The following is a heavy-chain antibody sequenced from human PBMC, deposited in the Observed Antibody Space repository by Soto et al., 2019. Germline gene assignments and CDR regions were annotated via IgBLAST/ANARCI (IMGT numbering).Heavy chain of an antibody. CDR2: ISSTSSTI. CDR1: GFTFSIYS. CDR3: AKDQIQLWPYGMDV. D-gene: IGHD5-18*01. Sequence: GSLRLSCAASGFTFSIYSMNWVRQAPGKGLEWISYISSTSSTIYYADSVKGRFTISRDNSKNTVYLQMNSLRAEDTAVYYCAKDQIQLWPYGMDVWGQGTTVTVSS. J-gene: IGHJ6*02. V-gene: IGHV3-48*01.